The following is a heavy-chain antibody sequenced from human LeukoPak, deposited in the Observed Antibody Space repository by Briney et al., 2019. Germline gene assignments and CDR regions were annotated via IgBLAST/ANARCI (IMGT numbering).Heavy chain of an antibody. CDR2: IYGGGST. CDR3: ARGYDLNWFDP. J-gene: IGHJ5*02. V-gene: IGHV3-66*01. CDR1: GFTVSSNH. Sequence: GGSLRLSCAASGFTVSSNHMSWVRQTPGKGLEWVSIIYGGGSTYYADSVRGRFTISRDNSKNTLYLQMNSLRAEDTAVYYCARGYDLNWFDPWGQGTLVTVSS. D-gene: IGHD1-1*01.